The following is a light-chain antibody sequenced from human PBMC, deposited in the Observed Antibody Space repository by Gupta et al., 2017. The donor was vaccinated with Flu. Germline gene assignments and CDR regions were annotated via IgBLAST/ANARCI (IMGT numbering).Light chain of an antibody. CDR2: ATS. CDR1: QSISSY. Sequence: GDRVTITCRASQSISSYLNWYQQKPGKAPKLLIYATSSLQSGVPSRFSGSGSGTDFTLTISSLQPEDFATYYCQQSYSTPFTFGPGTKVDIK. CDR3: QQSYSTPFT. V-gene: IGKV1-39*01. J-gene: IGKJ3*01.